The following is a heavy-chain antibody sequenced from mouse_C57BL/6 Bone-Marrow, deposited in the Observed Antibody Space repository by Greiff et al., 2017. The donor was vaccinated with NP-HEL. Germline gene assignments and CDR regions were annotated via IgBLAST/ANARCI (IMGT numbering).Heavy chain of an antibody. J-gene: IGHJ1*03. D-gene: IGHD4-1*01. V-gene: IGHV14-3*01. CDR3: ARPRTGCNWYFDV. Sequence: EVQLQQSVAELVRPGASVKLSCTASGFNIKNTYMHWVKQRPEQGLEWIGRIDPANGNTKYAPKFPGKATITADPSSNTAYLQLSSLTSEDTAIYYCARPRTGCNWYFDVWGTGTTVTVSS. CDR1: GFNIKNTY. CDR2: IDPANGNT.